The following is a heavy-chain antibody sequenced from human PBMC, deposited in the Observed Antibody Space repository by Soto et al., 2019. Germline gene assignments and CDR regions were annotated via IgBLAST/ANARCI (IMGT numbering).Heavy chain of an antibody. V-gene: IGHV3-30*18. CDR3: AKAIYDSSGYPGLDAFDI. CDR2: ISYDGSNK. D-gene: IGHD3-22*01. J-gene: IGHJ3*02. CDR1: GFTFSSYG. Sequence: GGSLRLSCAASGFTFSSYGMHWVRQAPGKGLEWVAVISYDGSNKYFADSVKGRFTISRDNSKNTLYLQMNSLRAEDTAVYYCAKAIYDSSGYPGLDAFDIWGQGTMVTVSS.